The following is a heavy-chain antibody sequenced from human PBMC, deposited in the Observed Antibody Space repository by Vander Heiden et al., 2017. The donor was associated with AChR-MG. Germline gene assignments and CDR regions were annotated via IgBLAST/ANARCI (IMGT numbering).Heavy chain of an antibody. CDR3: ARGRCSSTSCYVSAGNNWFDP. V-gene: IGHV1-69*06. CDR2: IIPIFGTA. Sequence: QVQLVQSGAEVTKPGSSVKVSCKASGGTFSSYGSSWERQAPGQRLEWMGGIIPIFGTANYAQKFQGRVTITADKSTSTAYMELSSLRSDDTAVYYCARGRCSSTSCYVSAGNNWFDPWGQGTLLTVSS. CDR1: GGTFSSYG. J-gene: IGHJ5*02. D-gene: IGHD2-2*01.